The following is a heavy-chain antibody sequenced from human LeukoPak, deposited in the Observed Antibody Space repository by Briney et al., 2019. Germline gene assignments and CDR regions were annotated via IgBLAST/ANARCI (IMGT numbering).Heavy chain of an antibody. Sequence: ASVKVSCKASGYTFTSYGISWVRQAPGQGLEWMGWISAYNGNTNYAQKLQGRVTMTTDTSTSTAYMELRSLRSDDTAVYYCARDLLDYYDSSGQPVHYWGRGTLVTVSS. CDR1: GYTFTSYG. D-gene: IGHD3-22*01. V-gene: IGHV1-18*01. CDR2: ISAYNGNT. CDR3: ARDLLDYYDSSGQPVHY. J-gene: IGHJ4*02.